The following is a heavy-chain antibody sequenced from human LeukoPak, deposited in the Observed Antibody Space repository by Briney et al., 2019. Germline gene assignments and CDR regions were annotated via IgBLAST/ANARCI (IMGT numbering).Heavy chain of an antibody. CDR2: IYPRDSDT. Sequence: GESLKISCKGPDSNLAGYWIAWLRQMPGKGLEWMGIIYPRDSDTRYSPSFQGQVTISADKSTSTAFLQWSSLRASDTAMYYCAINRGTPVSDVAYWGQGTQVTVAS. CDR1: DSNLAGYW. CDR3: AINRGTPVSDVAY. V-gene: IGHV5-51*01. J-gene: IGHJ4*02. D-gene: IGHD1-1*01.